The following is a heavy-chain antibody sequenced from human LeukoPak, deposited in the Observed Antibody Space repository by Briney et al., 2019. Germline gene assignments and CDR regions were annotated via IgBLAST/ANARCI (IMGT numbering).Heavy chain of an antibody. Sequence: ASVKVSCKASGYTFTDYYIHWVRQAPGQGLEWMGWINPNRGVTNFAQKFQGRVTMTRDTSISTAYMELSSLRSDDTAVYYCARDMGVGETKNWFDPWGQGTLVTVSS. V-gene: IGHV1-2*02. CDR2: INPNRGVT. CDR1: GYTFTDYY. J-gene: IGHJ5*02. CDR3: ARDMGVGETKNWFDP. D-gene: IGHD3-10*01.